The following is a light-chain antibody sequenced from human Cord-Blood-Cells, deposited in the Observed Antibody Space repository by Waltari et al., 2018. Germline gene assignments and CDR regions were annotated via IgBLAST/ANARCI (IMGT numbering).Light chain of an antibody. V-gene: IGLV2-14*01. CDR3: SLYTSCCILYV. CDR1: SSDVGGYSY. Sequence: QSALTQPASVSGSPGQSITISCTGTSSDVGGYSYVSCYQQHPGKAPNLKTDEGSSRTAGVSNRFSGPKSGNTASLTIAALQAEDEAGYDCSLYTSCCILYVFGTGTEVTV. J-gene: IGLJ1*01. CDR2: EGS.